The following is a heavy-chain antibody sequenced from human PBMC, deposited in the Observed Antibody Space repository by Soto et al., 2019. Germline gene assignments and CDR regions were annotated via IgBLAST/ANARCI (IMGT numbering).Heavy chain of an antibody. CDR2: IREDGSEE. J-gene: IGHJ6*02. CDR1: GFTFSTYW. CDR3: ARDWGAPGRGSAFGYYYHFGMDV. Sequence: EVQLVESGGGLVQPGGSLRLSCAASGFTFSTYWMNWVRQAPGKGLEWVANIREDGSEEYYLASVKGRFTISRDNAKNSLFLDMNSMRGEDTAVYYCARDWGAPGRGSAFGYYYHFGMDVWGQGTTVTVPS. V-gene: IGHV3-7*05. D-gene: IGHD3-16*01.